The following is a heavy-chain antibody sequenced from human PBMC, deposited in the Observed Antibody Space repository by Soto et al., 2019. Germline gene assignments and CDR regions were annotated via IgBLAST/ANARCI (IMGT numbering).Heavy chain of an antibody. J-gene: IGHJ5*02. D-gene: IGHD4-17*01. Sequence: QVQLVQSGAEVKKPGASVKVSCKASGYTFIRYGISWVRQAPGQGLEWMGWISTHNGNTYYAQNFQGRVTMTSDTPTRTAYMELRSLRSDDTAFYYGVRDEISSTGLDPWGQGTLVTVSS. CDR1: GYTFIRYG. CDR3: VRDEISSTGLDP. V-gene: IGHV1-18*01. CDR2: ISTHNGNT.